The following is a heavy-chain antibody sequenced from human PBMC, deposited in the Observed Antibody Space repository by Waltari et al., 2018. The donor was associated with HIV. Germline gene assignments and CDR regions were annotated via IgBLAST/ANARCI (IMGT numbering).Heavy chain of an antibody. Sequence: QVQLVESGGGVVQPGRSLRLSCATSGFTFTSYSMHWVRQAPGRGAEWVAVIWGNGRNTYYIDSVKGRFTMSRDNSKSILYLQMNSLRVEDTAVYYCARDVGQWLGPVDHWGQGTLVTVSS. J-gene: IGHJ4*02. CDR2: IWGNGRNT. D-gene: IGHD6-19*01. CDR3: ARDVGQWLGPVDH. V-gene: IGHV3-33*01. CDR1: GFTFTSYS.